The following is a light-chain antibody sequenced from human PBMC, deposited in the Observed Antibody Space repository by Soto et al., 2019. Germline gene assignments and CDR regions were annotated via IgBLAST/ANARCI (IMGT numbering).Light chain of an antibody. CDR2: SSN. Sequence: QPVLTQPPSASGTPGQRVTISCSGSSSNIGSNAINWYQQLPGTAPKLLMHSSNQRPSGVPDRFSCSKSGTSASLAISGLQSEDEADYYCAAWDDSLNGVVFGGGTKLTVL. CDR3: AAWDDSLNGVV. V-gene: IGLV1-44*01. CDR1: SSNIGSNA. J-gene: IGLJ2*01.